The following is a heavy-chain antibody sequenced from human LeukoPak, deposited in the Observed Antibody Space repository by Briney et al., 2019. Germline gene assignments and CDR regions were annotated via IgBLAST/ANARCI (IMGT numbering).Heavy chain of an antibody. V-gene: IGHV3-21*01. CDR1: GFTFSGYS. D-gene: IGHD3-22*01. CDR3: AREQDYDSSGYYGY. J-gene: IGHJ4*02. Sequence: GGSLRLSCAASGFTFSGYSMNWVRQAPGEGLEWVSSISSSSSYIYYADSVKGRFTISRDNARNSLYLQMNSLRAEDTAVYYCAREQDYDSSGYYGYWGQGTLVTVSS. CDR2: ISSSSSYI.